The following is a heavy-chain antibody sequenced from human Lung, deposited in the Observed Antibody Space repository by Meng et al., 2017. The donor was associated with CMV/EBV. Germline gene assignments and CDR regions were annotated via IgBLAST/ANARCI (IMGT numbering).Heavy chain of an antibody. J-gene: IGHJ4*01. CDR1: GYSFSGFY. CDR2: VNPISDDT. D-gene: IGHD6-19*01. Sequence: VQLVQSGAEVKSPGASVKISCQASGYSFSGFYLNWARQAPGHGLEWLGRVNPISDDTHLAQKFEGRITVTRGATINTAFMELTRLRTDDTAVYYCAKSSDNGWSSWGPGTLVTVSS. CDR3: AKSSDNGWSS. V-gene: IGHV1-2*06.